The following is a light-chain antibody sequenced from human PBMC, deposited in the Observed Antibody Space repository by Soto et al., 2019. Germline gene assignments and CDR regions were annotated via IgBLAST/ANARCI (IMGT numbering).Light chain of an antibody. J-gene: IGLJ3*02. CDR3: FSYTDSDLWV. CDR1: NSDVGGYNS. Sequence: QSVLTQPRSVSGSPGQSVTISCTGTNSDVGGYNSVSWYQQLPGNAPKLMISAVSQRPSGVPDRFSGSKSGNTASLTISGLQADDEAEYFCFSYTDSDLWVLGGGTKVTVL. V-gene: IGLV2-11*01. CDR2: AVS.